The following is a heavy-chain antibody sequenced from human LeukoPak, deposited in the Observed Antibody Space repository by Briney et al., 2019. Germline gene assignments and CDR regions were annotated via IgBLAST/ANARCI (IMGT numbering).Heavy chain of an antibody. CDR3: ARHTMVRGVIIGPVDY. CDR1: GYSISSGYY. D-gene: IGHD3-10*01. V-gene: IGHV4-38-2*01. J-gene: IGHJ4*02. CDR2: IYHSGST. Sequence: PSETLSLTCAVSGYSISSGYYWGWIRQPPGKGLEWIGSIYHSGSTYYNPSLKGRVTISVDTSKNQFSLKLSSVTAADTAVYYCARHTMVRGVIIGPVDYWGQGTLVTVSS.